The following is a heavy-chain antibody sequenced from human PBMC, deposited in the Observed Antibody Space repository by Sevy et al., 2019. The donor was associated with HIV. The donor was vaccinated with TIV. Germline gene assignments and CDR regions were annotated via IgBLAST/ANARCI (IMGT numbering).Heavy chain of an antibody. V-gene: IGHV3-23*01. CDR3: AKHYIHDIADGWYFDL. Sequence: GGYLILSCAASGFTFNNYAMSWVRQAPGKGLEGKGLEWVSTISGGGGGTYYADSVRGRFTISRDNSKNTLYLQVNSLRVEDTAVYYCAKHYIHDIADGWYFDLWGRGTLVTVSS. D-gene: IGHD6-13*01. CDR2: ISGGGGGT. J-gene: IGHJ2*01. CDR1: GFTFNNYA.